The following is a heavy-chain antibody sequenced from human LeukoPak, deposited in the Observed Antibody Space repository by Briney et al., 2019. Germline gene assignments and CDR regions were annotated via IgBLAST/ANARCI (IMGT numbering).Heavy chain of an antibody. J-gene: IGHJ4*02. CDR1: RGSVSSYY. D-gene: IGHD1-14*01. CDR2: IYYTGST. V-gene: IGHV4-59*02. Sequence: SETLSHTCSVSRGSVSSYYWSWIREPPGKGLERIGFIYYTGSTNYNPSLKSRVTMSVDTSKSQISLKLTSVTAADTAVYYCARGGNRLDYWGQGTLVTVSS. CDR3: ARGGNRLDY.